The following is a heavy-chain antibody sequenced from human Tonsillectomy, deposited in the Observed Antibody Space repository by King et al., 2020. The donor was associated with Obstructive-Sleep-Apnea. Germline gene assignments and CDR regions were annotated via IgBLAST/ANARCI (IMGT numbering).Heavy chain of an antibody. CDR1: GFSFGDYA. CDR3: TAELRYFDPPNY. D-gene: IGHD3-9*01. Sequence: VQLVESGGGLVQPGQSLRLSCTTSGFSFGDYALSWFRQAPGKGLEWVGFSRKQAYGGTTEYAASVKGRFTISSDGSKSIAYLQMNSLKTEDTAVYYCTAELRYFDPPNYWGQGTLVIVSS. J-gene: IGHJ4*02. V-gene: IGHV3-49*01. CDR2: SRKQAYGGTT.